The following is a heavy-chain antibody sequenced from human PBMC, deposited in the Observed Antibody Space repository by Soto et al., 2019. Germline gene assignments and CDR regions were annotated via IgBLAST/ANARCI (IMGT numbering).Heavy chain of an antibody. CDR2: INHSGST. Sequence: PSETLSLTCAVYGGSFSGYYWSWIRQPPGKGLEWIGEINHSGSTNYNPSLKSRVTISVDTSKNQFSLKLSSVTAADTAVYYCARGRGRFLEWLKYYFDYWGQGTLVTVYS. D-gene: IGHD3-3*01. CDR1: GGSFSGYY. CDR3: ARGRGRFLEWLKYYFDY. J-gene: IGHJ4*02. V-gene: IGHV4-34*01.